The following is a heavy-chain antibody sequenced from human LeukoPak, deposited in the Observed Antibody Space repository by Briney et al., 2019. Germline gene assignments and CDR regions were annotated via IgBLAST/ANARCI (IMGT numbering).Heavy chain of an antibody. CDR3: ATAPAYYYLHS. Sequence: GGSLRLSCAASGFTFINSAMHWVRQAPGKGLEWVAVLSHDGNNKYYADSVRGRFTISRDNSRDTLYLQMTSLRTEDTSVYFCATAPAYYYLHSWGQGALVTVSS. J-gene: IGHJ4*02. D-gene: IGHD2-21*01. V-gene: IGHV3-30*01. CDR2: LSHDGNNK. CDR1: GFTFINSA.